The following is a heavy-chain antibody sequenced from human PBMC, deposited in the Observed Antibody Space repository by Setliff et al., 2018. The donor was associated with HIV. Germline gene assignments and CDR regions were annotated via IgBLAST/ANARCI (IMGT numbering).Heavy chain of an antibody. CDR1: GVSISSQY. V-gene: IGHV4-59*08. CDR2: IYYNVNN. CDR3: ASQPAYSTDWYPPGYFDY. J-gene: IGHJ4*02. D-gene: IGHD6-19*01. Sequence: SETLSLTCAVSGVSISSQYWSWIRQPPGNGLEWIGFIYYNVNNNYNPSLKSRVTISVDTSRNQFSLKLSSVTAADTAVYYCASQPAYSTDWYPPGYFDYWGQGTLVTVSS.